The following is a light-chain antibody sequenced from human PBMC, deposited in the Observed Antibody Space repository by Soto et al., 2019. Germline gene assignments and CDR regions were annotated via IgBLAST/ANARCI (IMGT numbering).Light chain of an antibody. J-gene: IGLJ3*02. CDR1: SSDVGDYNY. Sequence: QSALTQPPSASGTPGQSVTIPCTGTSSDVGDYNYVSWYQQHPGKAPKLMIYEVSRRPSGVPDRFSGSKSGNTASLTVSGLQAEDEADYYCQSFDTRLTGSRVFGGGTKVTVL. CDR2: EVS. V-gene: IGLV2-8*01. CDR3: QSFDTRLTGSRV.